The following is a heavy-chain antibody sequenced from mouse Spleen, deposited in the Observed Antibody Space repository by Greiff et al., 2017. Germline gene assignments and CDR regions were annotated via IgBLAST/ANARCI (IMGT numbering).Heavy chain of an antibody. V-gene: IGHV3-2*02. D-gene: IGHD2-1*01. CDR3: ARGGYGNYVDYAMDD. J-gene: IGHJ4*01. Sequence: EVKLMESGPGLVKPSQSLSLTSTVTGYSITSDYAWNWIRQFPGNKLEWMGYISYSGSTSYNPSLKSRISITRDTSKNQFFLQLNSVTTEDTATYYCARGGYGNYVDYAMDDWGQGTSVTVSS. CDR2: ISYSGST. CDR1: GYSITSDYA.